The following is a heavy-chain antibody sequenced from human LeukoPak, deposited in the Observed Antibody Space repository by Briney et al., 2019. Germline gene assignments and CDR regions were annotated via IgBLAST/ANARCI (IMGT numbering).Heavy chain of an antibody. CDR1: GGTFSSYA. V-gene: IGHV1-18*01. J-gene: IGHJ6*03. Sequence: ASVKVSCKASGGTFSSYAISWVRQAPGQGLEWMGWISAYSGNTHYSHKLQGRVTMTTDTSTSTGYMELRSLRSDDTAVYYCASGRYSSSSPHYYYYYMDVWGKGTTVTVSS. D-gene: IGHD6-6*01. CDR3: ASGRYSSSSPHYYYYYMDV. CDR2: ISAYSGNT.